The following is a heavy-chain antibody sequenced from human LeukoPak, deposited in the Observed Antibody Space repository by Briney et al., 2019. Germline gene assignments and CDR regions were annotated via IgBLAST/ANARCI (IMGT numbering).Heavy chain of an antibody. J-gene: IGHJ6*03. CDR3: ARGSSGWLYYYYYYYMDV. CDR2: ISTSSSYI. V-gene: IGHV3-21*04. D-gene: IGHD6-19*01. CDR1: GFTFSSYW. Sequence: GGSLRLSCAASGFTFSSYWMHWVRQAPGKGLEWVSSISTSSSYIYYADSVKGRFTISRDNAKNSLYLQMNSLRAEDTALYYCARGSSGWLYYYYYYYMDVWGKGTTVTVSS.